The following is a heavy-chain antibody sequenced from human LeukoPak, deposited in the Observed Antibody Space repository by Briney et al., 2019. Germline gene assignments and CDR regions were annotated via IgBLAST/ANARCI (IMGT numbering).Heavy chain of an antibody. V-gene: IGHV3-21*01. J-gene: IGHJ3*02. D-gene: IGHD3-10*01. Sequence: PGGSLRLSCAASGFTFSSYSMNWVRQAPGKGLEWVSSISRSSSYIYYADSVKGRFTISRDNAKNSLYQQMNSLRAEDTAVYYCARILLNAFDIWGQGTMVTVSS. CDR1: GFTFSSYS. CDR2: ISRSSSYI. CDR3: ARILLNAFDI.